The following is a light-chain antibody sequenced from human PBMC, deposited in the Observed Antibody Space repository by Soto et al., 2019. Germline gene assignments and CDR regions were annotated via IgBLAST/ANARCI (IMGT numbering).Light chain of an antibody. CDR2: DDD. J-gene: IGLJ2*01. Sequence: QSVLTQPPSVSAAPGKKVTISCSGTIFDVGDNFVSWYQHFPGTAPKLLIYDDDRRPSGIPDRFSASKSGTSATLRIARVQPGDEADYYCASWDTDMNAVFGGGTKLTVL. CDR3: ASWDTDMNAV. V-gene: IGLV1-51*01. CDR1: IFDVGDNF.